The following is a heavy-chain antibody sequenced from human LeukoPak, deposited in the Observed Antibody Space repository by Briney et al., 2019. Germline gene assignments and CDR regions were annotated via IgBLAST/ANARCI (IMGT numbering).Heavy chain of an antibody. J-gene: IGHJ6*02. CDR1: GGSFSDYY. CDR3: ASLTSPLYQLLDYGMDV. V-gene: IGHV4-34*01. Sequence: SETLSLTCAAYGGSFSDYYWSWIRQPPGKGLEWIGEINHSGSTNYNPSLKSRVTISVDTSKNQFSLKLSSVTAADTAVYYCASLTSPLYQLLDYGMDVWGQGTTVTVSS. D-gene: IGHD2-2*01. CDR2: INHSGST.